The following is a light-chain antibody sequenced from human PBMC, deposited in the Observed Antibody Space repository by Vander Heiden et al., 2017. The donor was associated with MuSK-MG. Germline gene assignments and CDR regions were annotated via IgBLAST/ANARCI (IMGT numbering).Light chain of an antibody. CDR1: NLGNKY. CDR2: EDT. CDR3: QAWGSSHVV. J-gene: IGLJ2*01. V-gene: IGLV3-1*01. Sequence: SYELTQPPSVSVSPGQTASIPCSGDNLGNKYASWYQQKPGQSPVLVIYEDTKRRSGIPERFSGSNSGNTATLTISGTQAMDEAYYYCQAWGSSHVVFGGGTKLTVL.